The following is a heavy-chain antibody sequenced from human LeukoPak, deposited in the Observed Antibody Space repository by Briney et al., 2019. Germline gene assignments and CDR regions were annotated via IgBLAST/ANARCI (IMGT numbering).Heavy chain of an antibody. D-gene: IGHD1-26*01. CDR1: GYTFTGYY. CDR3: ATDPSLGLGATSRRWFDP. Sequence: ASVKVSCKASGYTFTGYYMHWVRQAPGKGLEWMGGFDPEDGETIYAQKFQGRVTMTEDTSTDTAYMELSSLRSEDTAVYYCATDPSLGLGATSRRWFDPWGQGTLVTVSS. CDR2: FDPEDGET. V-gene: IGHV1-24*01. J-gene: IGHJ5*02.